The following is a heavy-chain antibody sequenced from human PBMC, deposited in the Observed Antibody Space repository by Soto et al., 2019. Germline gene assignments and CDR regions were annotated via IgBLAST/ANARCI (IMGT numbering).Heavy chain of an antibody. V-gene: IGHV4-59*01. CDR2: IYYSGST. D-gene: IGHD3-16*01. CDR1: GGSISSYY. J-gene: IGHJ4*02. Sequence: PSETLSLTCTVSGGSISSYYWSWIRQPPGKGLEWIGYIYYSGSTNYNPSLKGRVTISVDTSKNQFSLKLSSVTAADTAVYYCARFGARWLQSGDLFDYWGQGTLVTVSS. CDR3: ARFGARWLQSGDLFDY.